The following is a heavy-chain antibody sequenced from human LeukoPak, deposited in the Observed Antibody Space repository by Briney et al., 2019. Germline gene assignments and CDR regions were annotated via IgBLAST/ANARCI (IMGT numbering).Heavy chain of an antibody. CDR1: GYTFTSCD. Sequence: ASVKVSCKASGYTFTSCDINWVRQATGQGLEWMGWMNPNSGNTGYAQKFQGRVTITRNTSISTAYMELSSLRSEDTAVYYCARDKAVTTELTQYFQHWGQGTLVTVSS. D-gene: IGHD4-11*01. J-gene: IGHJ1*01. CDR3: ARDKAVTTELTQYFQH. CDR2: MNPNSGNT. V-gene: IGHV1-8*03.